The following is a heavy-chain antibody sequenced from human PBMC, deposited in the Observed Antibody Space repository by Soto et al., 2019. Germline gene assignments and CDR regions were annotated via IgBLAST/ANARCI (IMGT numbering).Heavy chain of an antibody. V-gene: IGHV1-2*02. CDR2: INPNSGGT. Sequence: ASVKVSCKASGYTFTGYYMHWVRQAPGQGLEWMGWINPNSGGTNYAQKFQGRVTMTRDTSISTAYMELSRLRSDDTAVYYCARDTVPYDYVWGSYRLPDEYWGQGTLVTVSS. J-gene: IGHJ4*02. CDR1: GYTFTGYY. D-gene: IGHD3-16*02. CDR3: ARDTVPYDYVWGSYRLPDEY.